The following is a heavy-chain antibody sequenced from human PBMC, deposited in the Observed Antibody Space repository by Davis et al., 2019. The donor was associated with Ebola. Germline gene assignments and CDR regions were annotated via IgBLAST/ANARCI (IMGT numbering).Heavy chain of an antibody. CDR3: AGGSFFLRRFDP. D-gene: IGHD3-3*02. CDR1: GGSFSGYY. Sequence: GSLRLSCAVYGGSFSGYYWSWIRQPPGKGLEWIGEINHSGSTNYNPSLKSRVTISVDTSKNQFSLKLSSVTAADTAVYYCAGGSFFLRRFDPWGQGTLVTVSS. CDR2: INHSGST. J-gene: IGHJ5*02. V-gene: IGHV4-34*01.